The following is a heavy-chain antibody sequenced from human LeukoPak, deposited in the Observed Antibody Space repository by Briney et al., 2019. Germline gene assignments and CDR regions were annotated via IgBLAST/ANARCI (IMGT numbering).Heavy chain of an antibody. CDR3: ARKYLYDSSGYYYGGYFDY. CDR1: GGSLSSSSYY. Sequence: SETLSLTCTVSGGSLSSSSYYWGWIRQPPGKGLEWIGSIYYSGSTFYNPSLKSRVTIYVDTSKNQFSLKLSSVTAADTAVYYCARKYLYDSSGYYYGGYFDYWGQGTLLTVSS. V-gene: IGHV4-39*01. J-gene: IGHJ4*02. CDR2: IYYSGST. D-gene: IGHD3-22*01.